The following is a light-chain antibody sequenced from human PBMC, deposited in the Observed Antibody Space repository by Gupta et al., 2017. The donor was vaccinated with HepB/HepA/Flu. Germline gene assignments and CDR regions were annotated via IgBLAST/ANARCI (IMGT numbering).Light chain of an antibody. V-gene: IGKV3-11*01. Sequence: EVVLTQSPATLSLSPGERATLSCRASQSVSSNLAWYQQKSGQAPRLLIYDASNRASGVPARFSGSGSGTDFTLTISSLEPEDFAIYYCQQRSNWPLTFGGGTKVEIE. CDR3: QQRSNWPLT. CDR2: DAS. CDR1: QSVSSN. J-gene: IGKJ4*01.